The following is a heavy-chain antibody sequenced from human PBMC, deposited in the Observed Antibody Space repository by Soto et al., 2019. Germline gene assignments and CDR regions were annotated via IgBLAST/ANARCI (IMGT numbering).Heavy chain of an antibody. CDR2: IDNSGDGS. V-gene: IGHV3-23*05. CDR3: AKIHSRGMICGAGS. D-gene: IGHD3-3*01. CDR1: GFIFRNHV. J-gene: IGHJ5*02. Sequence: EVQLLESGGGLVQPGGSLRLSCAASGFIFRNHVLNWVRQAPGKGLEWVSAIDNSGDGSFYADSVKGRFIISRDNSKDTVFLHMNNLRLEDTAFYYCAKIHSRGMICGAGSWGQGTLVTVSS.